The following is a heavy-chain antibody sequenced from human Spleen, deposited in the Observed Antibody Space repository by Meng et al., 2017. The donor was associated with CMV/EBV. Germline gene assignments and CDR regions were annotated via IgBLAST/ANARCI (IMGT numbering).Heavy chain of an antibody. CDR1: GYTFTSYG. Sequence: ASVKVSCKASGYTFTSYGISWVRQAPGQGLEWMGWISAYNGSTNYAQKLQGRVTMTTDTSTSTAYMELRSLRSDDTAVYYCACDFGYCSSTSCYPPHGMDVWGQGTTVTVSS. V-gene: IGHV1-18*01. J-gene: IGHJ6*02. CDR2: ISAYNGST. CDR3: ACDFGYCSSTSCYPPHGMDV. D-gene: IGHD2-2*01.